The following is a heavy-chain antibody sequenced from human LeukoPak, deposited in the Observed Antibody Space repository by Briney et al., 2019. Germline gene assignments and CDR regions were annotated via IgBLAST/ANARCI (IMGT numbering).Heavy chain of an antibody. Sequence: GRSLRLSCAASGFTFSSYAMHWVRQAPGKGLEWVANIKQDGSEKYYVDSVKGRFTISRDNAKNSLYLQMNSLRAEDTAVYYCARDGPKRQIDYWGQGTLVTVSS. CDR1: GFTFSSYA. CDR3: ARDGPKRQIDY. CDR2: IKQDGSEK. V-gene: IGHV3-7*01. J-gene: IGHJ4*02.